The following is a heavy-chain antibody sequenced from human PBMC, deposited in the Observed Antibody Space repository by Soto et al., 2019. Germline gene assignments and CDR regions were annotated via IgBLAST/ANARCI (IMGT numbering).Heavy chain of an antibody. D-gene: IGHD6-19*01. J-gene: IGHJ6*02. CDR1: GYTFTSYG. Sequence: QVQLVQSGAEVKKPGASVKVSCKASGYTFTSYGISWVRQAPGQGLEWMGWISAYNGNTNYAQKLQGRFTMTQDTSTSTAYMELRSLRSEDTAVYYCARCLAAVAGASYYGMDVWGQGTTVTVSS. CDR3: ARCLAAVAGASYYGMDV. V-gene: IGHV1-18*01. CDR2: ISAYNGNT.